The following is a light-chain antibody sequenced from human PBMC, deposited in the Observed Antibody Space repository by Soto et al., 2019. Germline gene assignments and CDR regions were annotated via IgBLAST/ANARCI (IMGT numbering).Light chain of an antibody. CDR3: QQTYSTPYI. CDR1: QTINSY. J-gene: IGKJ2*01. V-gene: IGKV1-39*01. CDR2: GAS. Sequence: DIKLTQSPPSLSASVGDRVTITCRASQTINSYVNWYQQEAGRAPKLLISGASSLQSGVPSRFSGSGFGTDFTLTISSLQPEDFVVYYCQQTYSTPYIFGGGTTLDI.